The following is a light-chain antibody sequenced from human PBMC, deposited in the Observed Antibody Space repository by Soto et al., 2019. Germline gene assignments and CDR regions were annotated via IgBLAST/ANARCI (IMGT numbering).Light chain of an antibody. Sequence: EIVMTQSPATLSVSPGERATLSCRASQSIGSSLAWYQVEPGQAPRLLIYAASTRVAGIPDRFSGSGSGTDFTLTISRLEPEDFAVYYCQQYGSSPPTFGPGTKVDIK. J-gene: IGKJ3*01. CDR3: QQYGSSPPT. CDR1: QSIGSS. V-gene: IGKV3-20*01. CDR2: AAS.